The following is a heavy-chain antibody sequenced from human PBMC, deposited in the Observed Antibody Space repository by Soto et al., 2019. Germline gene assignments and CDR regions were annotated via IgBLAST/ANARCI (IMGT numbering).Heavy chain of an antibody. D-gene: IGHD6-19*01. CDR1: GITFSGCH. CDR3: ARSVEGHFDY. CDR2: MSSDMKTI. V-gene: IGHV3-48*02. Sequence: PGGSLRLSCAASGITFSGCHMNWIRQAPGKGLEWVSYMSSDMKTIHYADSVKGRFTISRDNAKNLVYLQMTSLRDEDTAVYYCARSVEGHFDYWGQGTLVTVSS. J-gene: IGHJ4*02.